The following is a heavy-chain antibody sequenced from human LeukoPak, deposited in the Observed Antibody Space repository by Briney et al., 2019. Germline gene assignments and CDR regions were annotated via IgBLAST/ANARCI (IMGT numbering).Heavy chain of an antibody. Sequence: GGSLRLSCAASGFTFSSYAMNWVRQAPGKGLEWVSAISGSGGSTYYADSVKGRFTISRDNSKNTLYLQMNSLRAEDTAVYYCAKSGVPTIAARPALNIWGQGTMVTVSS. V-gene: IGHV3-23*01. J-gene: IGHJ3*02. CDR2: ISGSGGST. CDR1: GFTFSSYA. D-gene: IGHD6-6*01. CDR3: AKSGVPTIAARPALNI.